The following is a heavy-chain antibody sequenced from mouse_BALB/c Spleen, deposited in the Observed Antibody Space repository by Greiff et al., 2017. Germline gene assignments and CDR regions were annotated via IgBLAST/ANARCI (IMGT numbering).Heavy chain of an antibody. CDR3: ARYYDYGDY. D-gene: IGHD2-4*01. J-gene: IGHJ2*01. Sequence: QVQLKESGAELARPGASVKMSCKASGYTFTSYTMLWVKQRPGQGLEWIGYINPSSGHTNYNQKFKDKATLTADKSSSTAYMQLSSLTSEDSAVYYCARYYDYGDYWGQGTTLTVSS. CDR1: GYTFTSYT. CDR2: INPSSGHT. V-gene: IGHV1-4*01.